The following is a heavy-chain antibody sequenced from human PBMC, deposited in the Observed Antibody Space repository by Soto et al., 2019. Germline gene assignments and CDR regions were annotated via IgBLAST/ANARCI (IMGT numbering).Heavy chain of an antibody. D-gene: IGHD6-6*01. J-gene: IGHJ3*02. CDR2: IIPIFGTA. CDR1: GGTFSSYA. CDR3: AREGPIAARPVCSFDI. V-gene: IGHV1-69*01. Sequence: QVQLVQSGAEVKKPGSSVKVSCKASGGTFSSYAISWVRQAPGQGLEWMGGIIPIFGTANYAQKFQGRVTITADEYTSTAYMELSSLRSEDTAVYYCAREGPIAARPVCSFDIWGQGTMVTVSS.